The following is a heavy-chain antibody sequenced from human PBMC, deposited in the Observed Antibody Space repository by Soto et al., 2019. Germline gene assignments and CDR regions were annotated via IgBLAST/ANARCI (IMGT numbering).Heavy chain of an antibody. Sequence: QVQMVESGGGVVQPGRSLKLSCVASGFAFDDFGMHWVRQAPGKGLEWVAVISYDGSNENYGDSVKGRFTISRDNSKNTLFLQMNSLRGEDTAVYYCAKGVGGSPPHYYGMDVWGQGTTVTVS. CDR3: AKGVGGSPPHYYGMDV. V-gene: IGHV3-30*18. J-gene: IGHJ6*02. CDR2: ISYDGSNE. CDR1: GFAFDDFG. D-gene: IGHD6-25*01.